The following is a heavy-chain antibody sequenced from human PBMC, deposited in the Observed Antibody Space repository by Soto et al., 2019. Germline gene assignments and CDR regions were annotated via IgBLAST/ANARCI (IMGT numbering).Heavy chain of an antibody. CDR2: INHSGST. CDR1: GGSFSGYY. D-gene: IGHD3-10*01. V-gene: IGHV4-34*01. J-gene: IGHJ6*02. Sequence: SETLSLTCAVYGGSFSGYYWSWIRQPPGKGLEWIGEINHSGSTNYNPSLKSRVTISVDTSKNQFSLKLSSVTAADTAVYYCARGHRLRAIHVRGVIYYYYYGMVVWGQGTTVT. CDR3: ARGHRLRAIHVRGVIYYYYYGMVV.